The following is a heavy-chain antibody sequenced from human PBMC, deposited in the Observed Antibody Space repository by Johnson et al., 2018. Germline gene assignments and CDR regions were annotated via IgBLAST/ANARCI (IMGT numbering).Heavy chain of an antibody. CDR3: AKGATPQKAVLAEYFQL. Sequence: VQLVESGGGLVQPGGSLRLSCAASGFTFSSYAMSWVRQAPGKGLEWVSAISDAGGSTYYVDSVKGRFTISRDNSKNTPNLQMNSLRDEDTAVYYCAKGATPQKAVLAEYFQLWGQGTLVTVSS. J-gene: IGHJ1*01. V-gene: IGHV3-23*02. CDR2: ISDAGGST. CDR1: GFTFSSYA. D-gene: IGHD3-3*01.